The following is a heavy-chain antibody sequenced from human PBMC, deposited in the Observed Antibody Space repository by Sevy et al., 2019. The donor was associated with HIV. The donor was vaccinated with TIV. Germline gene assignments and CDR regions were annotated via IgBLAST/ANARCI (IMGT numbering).Heavy chain of an antibody. CDR1: GGSISSSRYY. D-gene: IGHD3-10*01. Sequence: SETLSLTCTVSGGSISSSRYYWGWIRQPPGKGLEWIGSIYYSGSTYYNPSLKSRVTISVDTSKNQFSLKLSSVTAADTAVYYCASSTLYGFYYFDYWGQGTLVTVSS. CDR2: IYYSGST. J-gene: IGHJ4*02. CDR3: ASSTLYGFYYFDY. V-gene: IGHV4-39*01.